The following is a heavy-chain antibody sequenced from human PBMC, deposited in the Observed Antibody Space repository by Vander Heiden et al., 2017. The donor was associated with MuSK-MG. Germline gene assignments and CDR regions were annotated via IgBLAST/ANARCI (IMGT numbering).Heavy chain of an antibody. CDR1: GGSIRSGGYS. Sequence: QLQLQESGSGLVKPSQTLSLTCAVSGGSIRSGGYSWSWIPQPPGKGLEWIGYIYHSGSTYYNPSLKSRVTISVDRSKNQFSLKLSSVTAADTAVYYCARGGGYCSGGSCYSYYYYGMDVWGQGTTVTVSS. J-gene: IGHJ6*02. V-gene: IGHV4-30-2*01. CDR2: IYHSGST. CDR3: ARGGGYCSGGSCYSYYYYGMDV. D-gene: IGHD2-15*01.